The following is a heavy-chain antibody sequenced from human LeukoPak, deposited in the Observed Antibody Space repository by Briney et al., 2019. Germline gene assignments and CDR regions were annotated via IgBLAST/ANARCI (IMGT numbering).Heavy chain of an antibody. CDR2: IRSKAYGGTT. CDR3: AKEGYSRGYYSYYYMDV. D-gene: IGHD6-13*01. Sequence: GGSLRLSCTASGFTFGDYAMSWFRQAPGKGLEWVGFIRSKAYGGTTEYAASVKGRFTISRDDSKSIAYLQMNSLRAEDTAVYYCAKEGYSRGYYSYYYMDVWGKGTTVTVSS. J-gene: IGHJ6*03. V-gene: IGHV3-49*03. CDR1: GFTFGDYA.